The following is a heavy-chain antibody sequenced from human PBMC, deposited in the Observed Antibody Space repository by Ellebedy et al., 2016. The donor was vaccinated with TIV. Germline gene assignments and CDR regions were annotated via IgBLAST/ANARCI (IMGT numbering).Heavy chain of an antibody. V-gene: IGHV1-8*01. CDR1: GYIFTSYD. CDR3: ARAWDTGMAPNYYYGMDV. CDR2: MNPNSGHT. Sequence: AASVKVSCKASGYIFTSYDINWMRQATGQGLEWMAWMNPNSGHTGYAQKFQGRVTMTRNTSISTAYMELSSLRSEDTAVYYCARAWDTGMAPNYYYGMDVWGQGTTVTVSS. D-gene: IGHD5-18*01. J-gene: IGHJ6*02.